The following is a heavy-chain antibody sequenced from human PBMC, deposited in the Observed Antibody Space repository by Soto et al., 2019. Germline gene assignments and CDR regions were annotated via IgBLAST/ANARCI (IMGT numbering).Heavy chain of an antibody. Sequence: QVQLQQWGAGLLTPSETLSLTCAVHGGSFSGYYWSWIRQPPGKGLEWIGEINHSGSTNYNPSLKSRVTISVDTSKNQFSLKLSSVTAAHTAVYYCARGPGDYGSYYWGQGTLVIVSS. J-gene: IGHJ4*02. CDR2: INHSGST. CDR1: GGSFSGYY. D-gene: IGHD4-17*01. V-gene: IGHV4-34*01. CDR3: ARGPGDYGSYY.